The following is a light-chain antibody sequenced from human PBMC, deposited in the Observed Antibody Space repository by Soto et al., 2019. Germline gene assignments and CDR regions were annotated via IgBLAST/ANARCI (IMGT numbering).Light chain of an antibody. CDR3: QQYDSYSPS. Sequence: DIQLIQSPSTLSAFVGDRVTITCRASQSISSWLAWYQQKPGKAPKLLIYDVSSLESGVPSRFSGSGSWTEFTLTISSLQPDDFATYYCQQYDSYSPSFGQGTKLEIK. CDR1: QSISSW. V-gene: IGKV1-5*01. J-gene: IGKJ2*01. CDR2: DVS.